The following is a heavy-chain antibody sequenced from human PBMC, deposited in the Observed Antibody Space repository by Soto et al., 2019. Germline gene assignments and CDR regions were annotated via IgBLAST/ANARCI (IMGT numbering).Heavy chain of an antibody. J-gene: IGHJ4*02. D-gene: IGHD3-22*01. Sequence: SETLSLTCPVSGGSISSYYWSWIRQPPGKGLEWIGYIYYSGSTNYNPSLKSRVTISVDTSKNQFSLKLSSVTAADTAVYYCARGHYYDSSGFDYWGQGTLVTVSS. V-gene: IGHV4-59*01. CDR2: IYYSGST. CDR3: ARGHYYDSSGFDY. CDR1: GGSISSYY.